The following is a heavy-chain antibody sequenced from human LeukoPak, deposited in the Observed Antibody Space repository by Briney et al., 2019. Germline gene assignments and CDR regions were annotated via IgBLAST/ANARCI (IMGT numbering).Heavy chain of an antibody. CDR1: GYSFTSYW. D-gene: IGHD2-2*01. J-gene: IGHJ4*02. Sequence: GESLKISCKGSGYSFTSYWIGWVRQMPGKGLEWMGIIYPGDSDTSYSPSFQGQVIISADKSINTAYLQWSSLKASDTAMYYCARAYCSGTSCYPFDYWGQGTLVTVSS. CDR2: IYPGDSDT. CDR3: ARAYCSGTSCYPFDY. V-gene: IGHV5-51*01.